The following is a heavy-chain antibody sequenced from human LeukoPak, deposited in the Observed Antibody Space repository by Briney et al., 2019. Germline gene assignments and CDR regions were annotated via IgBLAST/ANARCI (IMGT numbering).Heavy chain of an antibody. CDR2: ISSSSGTI. J-gene: IGHJ5*02. CDR1: GFTFSSYS. V-gene: IGHV3-48*04. CDR3: AKASTSFKWFDP. D-gene: IGHD3-16*01. Sequence: GGSLRPSCAASGFTFSSYSMNWVRQAPGKGLEWVSYISSSSGTIYYADSVKGRFTISRDNAKNSLYLQMNSLRAEDTAVYYCAKASTSFKWFDPWGQGTLVTVSS.